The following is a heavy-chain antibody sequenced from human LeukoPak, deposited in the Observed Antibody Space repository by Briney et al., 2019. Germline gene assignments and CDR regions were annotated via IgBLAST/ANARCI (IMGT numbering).Heavy chain of an antibody. J-gene: IGHJ5*02. CDR2: IYHSGST. Sequence: PSGTLSLTCAVSGGSISSSNWWSWVRQPPGKGLEWIGEIYHSGSTNYNPSLKSRVTISVDKSKNQFSLKLSSVTAADTAVYYCAGGPTRYYDFWSGYSLGWFDPWGQGTLVTVSS. V-gene: IGHV4-4*02. CDR1: GGSISSSNW. D-gene: IGHD3-3*01. CDR3: AGGPTRYYDFWSGYSLGWFDP.